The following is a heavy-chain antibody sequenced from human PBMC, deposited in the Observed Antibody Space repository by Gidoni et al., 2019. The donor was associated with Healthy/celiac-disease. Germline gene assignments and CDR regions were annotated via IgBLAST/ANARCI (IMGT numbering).Heavy chain of an antibody. CDR3: ARHLQQWLVPGAFLGMDV. J-gene: IGHJ6*02. CDR2: IYYSGST. CDR1: GGSISSYY. D-gene: IGHD6-19*01. V-gene: IGHV4-59*08. Sequence: QVQLQESGPGLVKPSETLSLTCTVSGGSISSYYWSWIRQPPGKGLEWIGYIYYSGSTNYNPSLKSRVTRSVDTSKNQFSLKLSSVTAADTAVYYCARHLQQWLVPGAFLGMDVWGQGTTVTVSS.